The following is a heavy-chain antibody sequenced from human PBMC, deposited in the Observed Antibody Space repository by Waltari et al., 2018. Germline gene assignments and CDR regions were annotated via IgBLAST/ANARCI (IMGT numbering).Heavy chain of an antibody. CDR2: IYTSGST. V-gene: IGHV4-61*02. D-gene: IGHD3-16*01. CDR3: SRLATTSYYGMDV. J-gene: IGHJ6*02. Sequence: QVQLQESGQGLVKPSQTLSLTCTVSGGSIRSGSYYWTWIRQPAGKGLEWIGRIYTSGSTNYNPSLKSRVTISVDTSKNQFSLKLSSVTAADTAVYYCSRLATTSYYGMDVWGQGTTVTVSS. CDR1: GGSIRSGSYY.